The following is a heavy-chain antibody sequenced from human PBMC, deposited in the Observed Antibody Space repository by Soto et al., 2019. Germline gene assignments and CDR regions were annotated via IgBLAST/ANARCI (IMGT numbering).Heavy chain of an antibody. CDR2: IRSNIDGATT. Sequence: EVLLVESGGGLVKPGGSLRLSCAASGFVFKYARMTWVRQAPGKGLEWVGHIRSNIDGATTAYAAPVKGRFIISRDESKNTVDLQMNSLITEDTAVYYCTTDWGSGTHYARAFDVWGQGTMVTVSS. CDR3: TTDWGSGTHYARAFDV. D-gene: IGHD3-16*01. CDR1: GFVFKYAR. V-gene: IGHV3-15*01. J-gene: IGHJ3*01.